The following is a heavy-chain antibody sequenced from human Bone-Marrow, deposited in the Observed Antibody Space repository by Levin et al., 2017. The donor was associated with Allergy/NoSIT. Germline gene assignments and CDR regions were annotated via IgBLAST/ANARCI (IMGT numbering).Heavy chain of an antibody. CDR1: GGSISSSSYY. J-gene: IGHJ5*02. V-gene: IGHV4-39*01. Sequence: SETLSLTCTVSGGSISSSSYYWGWLRQPPGTGLEWIGSIYYSGSTYYNPSLKSRVTISVDTSKNQFSLKLSSVTAADTAVYYCARHNRYRGIAAAGTIWFDPWGQGTLVTVSS. CDR2: IYYSGST. D-gene: IGHD6-13*01. CDR3: ARHNRYRGIAAAGTIWFDP.